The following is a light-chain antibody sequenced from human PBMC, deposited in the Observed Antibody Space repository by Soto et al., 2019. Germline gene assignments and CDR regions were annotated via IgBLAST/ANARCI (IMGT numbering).Light chain of an antibody. V-gene: IGKV3-20*01. CDR2: DAS. Sequence: IVLTQSPGIWYLSPGDRATLSCRASQTISSGFLAWYQQKVGQAPRLVIYDASNRATGVPDRFSASVSGTDGSLTISRLEKEDGSVYHCQQYSSSTRTFGQGTRLEIK. CDR1: QTISSGF. CDR3: QQYSSSTRT. J-gene: IGKJ5*01.